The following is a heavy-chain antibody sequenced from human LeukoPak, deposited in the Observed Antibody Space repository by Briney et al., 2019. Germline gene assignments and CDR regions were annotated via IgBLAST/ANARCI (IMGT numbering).Heavy chain of an antibody. CDR3: ARHSSAMGPLNC. CDR2: IYYSGST. Sequence: SETLSLTCTVSGGSISSSSYYWGWIRQPPGKGLEWIGSIYYSGSTYYNPSLKSRVTISVDTSKNQFSLKLSSVTAADTAVYYCARHSSAMGPLNCWGQGTLVTVSS. V-gene: IGHV4-39*01. D-gene: IGHD5-18*01. CDR1: GGSISSSSYY. J-gene: IGHJ4*02.